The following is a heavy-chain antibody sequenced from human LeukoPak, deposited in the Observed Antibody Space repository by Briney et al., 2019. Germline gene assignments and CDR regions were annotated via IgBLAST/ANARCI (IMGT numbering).Heavy chain of an antibody. D-gene: IGHD3-16*01. Sequence: SGTLSLTCAVSGGTFSGYYWHWIRQPPGKGLEWIGEINHSGSTNYNPSLKSRVTISVDTTTNQFSLKQSYMIAADTAAFYCAGLRRLFSRDFDYWGQGTLVTVSS. CDR3: AGLRRLFSRDFDY. V-gene: IGHV4-34*08. CDR2: INHSGST. J-gene: IGHJ4*02. CDR1: GGTFSGYY.